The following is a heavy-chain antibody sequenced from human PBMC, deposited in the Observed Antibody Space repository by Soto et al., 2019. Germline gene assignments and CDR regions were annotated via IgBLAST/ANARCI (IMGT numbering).Heavy chain of an antibody. CDR3: ARDPGIPGRFWYFDL. CDR1: GYKFTDYY. V-gene: IGHV1-2*04. J-gene: IGHJ2*01. D-gene: IGHD3-3*01. Sequence: QVLLVQSGAEVKKPGASVKVSCKASGYKFTDYYIHWVRQAPGHGPEWMGWVNPKRGDAVYAQKFQGWVTMTRDTASTTAYMEMNKLNSDVSAIYYCARDPGIPGRFWYFDLWGHGTLITVSS. CDR2: VNPKRGDA.